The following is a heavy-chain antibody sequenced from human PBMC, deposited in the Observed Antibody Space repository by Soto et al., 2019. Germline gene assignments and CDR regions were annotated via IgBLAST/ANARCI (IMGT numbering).Heavy chain of an antibody. J-gene: IGHJ6*03. CDR2: INPNNGGT. Sequence: GASVKVSCKASAYTLTDYYIHWVRQAPGQGLEWMGWINPNNGGTNYAQKFQDWVTMTRDTSINTAYMELSRLKSDDSAVFYCARCRMPDYNYHYYIDVWGTGTSVTGSS. D-gene: IGHD2-2*01. CDR1: AYTLTDYY. V-gene: IGHV1-2*04. CDR3: ARCRMPDYNYHYYIDV.